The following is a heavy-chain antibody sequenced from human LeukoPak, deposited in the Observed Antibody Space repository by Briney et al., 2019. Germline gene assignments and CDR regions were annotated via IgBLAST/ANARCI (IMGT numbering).Heavy chain of an antibody. CDR3: ARSHYYDSSGSHKNWFDP. CDR1: GGSFSGYF. J-gene: IGHJ5*02. CDR2: INHSGST. Sequence: SETLSLTCAVYGGSFSGYFWSWIRQPPGKGLEWIGEINHSGSTNYNPSLKSRVTISVDTSKNQFSLKLSPVTAADTAVYYCARSHYYDSSGSHKNWFDPWGQGTPVTVSS. D-gene: IGHD3-22*01. V-gene: IGHV4-34*01.